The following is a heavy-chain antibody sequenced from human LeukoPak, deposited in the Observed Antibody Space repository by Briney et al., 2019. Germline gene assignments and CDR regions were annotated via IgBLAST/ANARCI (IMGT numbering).Heavy chain of an antibody. CDR1: GFTFSSYG. V-gene: IGHV3-33*01. Sequence: GRSLRLSCAASGFTFSSYGMHWVRQAPGKGLEWVAVIWYDGSNKYHADSVKGRFTISRDNSKNTLYLQMNSLRAEDTAVYYCARASAGNWFDPWGQGTLVTVSS. J-gene: IGHJ5*02. CDR2: IWYDGSNK. D-gene: IGHD3-10*01. CDR3: ARASAGNWFDP.